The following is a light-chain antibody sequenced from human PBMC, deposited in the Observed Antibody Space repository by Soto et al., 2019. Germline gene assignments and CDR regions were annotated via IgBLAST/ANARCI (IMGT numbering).Light chain of an antibody. Sequence: DIPMTQSPSSLSASVGDRVTITCRASQSISRSLNWYQRKLGKVPKVLIYGASSSQSGVPSRFSGSGSGTDFTLTISSLQPEDFATYYCQESYTALWGTFGQGTRVEI. CDR3: QESYTALWGT. CDR2: GAS. CDR1: QSISRS. J-gene: IGKJ1*01. V-gene: IGKV1-39*01.